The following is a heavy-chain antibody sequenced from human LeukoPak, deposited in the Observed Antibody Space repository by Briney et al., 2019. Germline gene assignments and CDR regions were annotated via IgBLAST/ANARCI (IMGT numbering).Heavy chain of an antibody. Sequence: SETLSLTCAVYGGSFSGYYWSWIRQPPGKGLEWIGEINHSGSTNYNPSLKSRVTISVDTSKNQFSLRLSSVTAADTAVYYCARGGGPDDYSNRDFDYWGQGTLVTVSS. J-gene: IGHJ4*02. D-gene: IGHD4-11*01. V-gene: IGHV4-34*01. CDR2: INHSGST. CDR3: ARGGGPDDYSNRDFDY. CDR1: GGSFSGYY.